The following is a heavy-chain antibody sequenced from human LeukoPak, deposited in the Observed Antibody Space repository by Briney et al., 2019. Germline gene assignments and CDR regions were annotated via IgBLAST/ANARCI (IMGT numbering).Heavy chain of an antibody. CDR2: ISSYNGNT. V-gene: IGHV1-18*01. Sequence: ASVTVSCKASGYTFNTYGITWVRQAHGHGLEWMGWISSYNGNTSYAAKVQGRITMTKDTSASTAYLELRSLRSDDTAVYYCARIACSSSSCTYSGRRRVRGGSLDPWGQGTLVTVSS. J-gene: IGHJ5*02. CDR1: GYTFNTYG. D-gene: IGHD2-2*01. CDR3: ARIACSSSSCTYSGRRRVRGGSLDP.